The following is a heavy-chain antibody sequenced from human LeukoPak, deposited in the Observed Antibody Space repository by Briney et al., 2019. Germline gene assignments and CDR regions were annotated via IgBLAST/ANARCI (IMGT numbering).Heavy chain of an antibody. CDR3: AKDRGVQDAVLALDY. Sequence: GGSLRLSCAASGFTFSSYAMGWVRQAPGKGLEWVSAISGSGGSTYYADSVKGRFTISRDNSKNTLYLQMNSLRAEDTAVYYCAKDRGVQDAVLALDYWGQGTLVTVSS. V-gene: IGHV3-23*01. CDR1: GFTFSSYA. J-gene: IGHJ4*02. D-gene: IGHD3-10*01. CDR2: ISGSGGST.